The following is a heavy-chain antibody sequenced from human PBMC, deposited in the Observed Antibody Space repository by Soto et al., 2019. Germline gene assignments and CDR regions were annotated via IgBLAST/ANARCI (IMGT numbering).Heavy chain of an antibody. D-gene: IGHD3-22*01. Sequence: GGSLRLSCAASGFTVNSDYMSWVRQAPGKGLEWVSVFSDSGGSTYYADSVKGRFTISRDNSKSTLYLQMNSLRGDDTAIYYCAKAISGYYAPPDYWGQGTQVTVSS. CDR3: AKAISGYYAPPDY. J-gene: IGHJ4*02. V-gene: IGHV3-23*01. CDR2: FSDSGGST. CDR1: GFTVNSDY.